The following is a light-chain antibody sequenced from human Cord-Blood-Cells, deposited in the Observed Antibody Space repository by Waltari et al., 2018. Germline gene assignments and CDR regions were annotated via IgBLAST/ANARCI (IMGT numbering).Light chain of an antibody. CDR1: SSDVGGYNY. CDR2: DVS. V-gene: IGLV2-14*01. Sequence: QSALTQPASVSGSPGKSITISCTGTSSDVGGYNYVSWYQQHPGKAPKLMIYDVSKRPSGVSKRFSGSKSGNTASLTISGLQAEDEADYYCSSYTSSSTLVFGGGTKLTVL. CDR3: SSYTSSSTLV. J-gene: IGLJ2*01.